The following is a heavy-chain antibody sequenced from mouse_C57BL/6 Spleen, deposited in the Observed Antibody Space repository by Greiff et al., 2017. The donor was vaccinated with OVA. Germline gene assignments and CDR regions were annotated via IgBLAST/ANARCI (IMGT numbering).Heavy chain of an antibody. CDR2: ISSGGSYT. J-gene: IGHJ1*03. CDR1: GFTFSSYG. D-gene: IGHD1-1*01. CDR3: ARHAGSSPWYFDV. Sequence: DVMLVESGGDLVKPGGSLKLSCAASGFTFSSYGMSWVRQTPDKRLEWVATISSGGSYTYYPDSVKGRFTISRDNAKNTLYLQMSSLKSEDTAMYYCARHAGSSPWYFDVWGTGTTVTVSS. V-gene: IGHV5-6*02.